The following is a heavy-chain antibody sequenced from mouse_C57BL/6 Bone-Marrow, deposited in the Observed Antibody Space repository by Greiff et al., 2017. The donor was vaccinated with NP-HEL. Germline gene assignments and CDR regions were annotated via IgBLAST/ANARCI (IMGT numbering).Heavy chain of an antibody. V-gene: IGHV5-9-1*02. D-gene: IGHD2-1*01. CDR3: TRDRGLYYGNYVDAY. CDR2: ISSGGDYI. CDR1: GFTFSSYA. Sequence: EVHLVESGEGLVKPGGSLKLSCAASGFTFSSYAMSWVRQTPEKRLEWVAYISSGGDYIYYADTVKGRVTISRDNARNTLYLQMSSLKSEDTAMYYCTRDRGLYYGNYVDAYWGQGTLVTVSA. J-gene: IGHJ3*01.